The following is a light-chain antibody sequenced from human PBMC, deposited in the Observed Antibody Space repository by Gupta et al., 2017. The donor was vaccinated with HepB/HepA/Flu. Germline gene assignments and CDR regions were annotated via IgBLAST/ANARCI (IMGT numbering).Light chain of an antibody. CDR3: CADDGSITAV. Sequence: QSALTQPASVSGSPGQSLTIPCTGPSSDVGSYNLVSWNQQHPGKALKLLVDEGSTRPAGVPYCFSGSKYGNTASLTIPEAQAEAEDDYYSCADDGSITAVFGRGTKLTVL. V-gene: IGLV2-23*01. CDR2: EGS. CDR1: SSDVGSYNL. J-gene: IGLJ2*01.